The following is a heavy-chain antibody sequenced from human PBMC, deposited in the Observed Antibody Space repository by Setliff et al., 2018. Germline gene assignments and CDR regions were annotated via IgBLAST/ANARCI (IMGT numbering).Heavy chain of an antibody. CDR1: GYSFTNYW. J-gene: IGHJ5*02. CDR3: ARALYPSSFIGDNWFDP. V-gene: IGHV5-51*01. CDR2: IYPDDSDT. Sequence: GESLKISCKASGYSFTNYWIAWVRQMPGKGLEWMGMIYPDDSDTKYHPSFQGQVTISADKSISTAYLQWSSLKASDTAMYYCARALYPSSFIGDNWFDPWGQGTLVTVSS. D-gene: IGHD2-2*01.